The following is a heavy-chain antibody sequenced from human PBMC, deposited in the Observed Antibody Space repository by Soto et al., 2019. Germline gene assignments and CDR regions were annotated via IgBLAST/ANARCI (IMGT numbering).Heavy chain of an antibody. Sequence: EVQVLESGGGLVQPGGSLRLSCAASGFTFTNYAMTWVRQAPGKGLEWVSLIAAGGGTSYADSVKGRFTISRDISKNTLYLHMNGLRVEDTAIYYCAKVFGGGPPYYFDYWGQGTLVTVSS. CDR3: AKVFGGGPPYYFDY. CDR2: IAAGGGT. D-gene: IGHD3-10*02. V-gene: IGHV3-23*01. J-gene: IGHJ4*02. CDR1: GFTFTNYA.